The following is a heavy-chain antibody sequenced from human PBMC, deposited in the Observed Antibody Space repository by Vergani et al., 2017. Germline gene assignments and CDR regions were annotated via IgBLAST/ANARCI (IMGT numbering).Heavy chain of an antibody. CDR2: INHSGST. V-gene: IGHV4-34*02. CDR1: GGSFSGSY. J-gene: IGHJ6*03. CDR3: AGGVGGGYYYMDV. D-gene: IGHD3-10*01. Sequence: QVQLQQWGAGLLKPSETLSLTCAVYGGSFSGSYWSWIRQPPGKGLEWIGEINHSGSTNYNPSLKSRVTISVDTSKNQFSLKLSSVTAADTAVYYCAGGVGGGYYYMDVWGKGTTVTVSS.